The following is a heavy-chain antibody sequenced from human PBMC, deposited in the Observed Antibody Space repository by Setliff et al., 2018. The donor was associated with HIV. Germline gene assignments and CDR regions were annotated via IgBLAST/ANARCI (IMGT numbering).Heavy chain of an antibody. V-gene: IGHV1-69-2*01. CDR2: VNPRDGET. D-gene: IGHD3-10*01. J-gene: IGHJ4*02. Sequence: ASVKVSCKSSGYIFTDYYMHWVQQAPGEGLEWMGRVNPRDGETKYAEKFQGRVTITADTSTGTSVMELSSLKSEDTAVYYCATSGTYYHGSGTYHASAFWGQGTLVTVSS. CDR1: GYIFTDYY. CDR3: ATSGTYYHGSGTYHASAF.